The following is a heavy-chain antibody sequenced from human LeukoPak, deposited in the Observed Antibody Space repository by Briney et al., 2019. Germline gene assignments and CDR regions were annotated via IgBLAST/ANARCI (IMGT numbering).Heavy chain of an antibody. CDR2: ISSSSGYI. D-gene: IGHD6-19*01. V-gene: IGHV3-21*01. Sequence: GGSLRLSCAASGFTFSSYSMNWVRQAPGKGLEWVSSISSSSGYIYYADSVKGRFTISRDNAKNSLYLQMNSLRAEDTAEYYCARVLHSSGWEAFDPWGQGTLVTVSS. CDR3: ARVLHSSGWEAFDP. CDR1: GFTFSSYS. J-gene: IGHJ5*02.